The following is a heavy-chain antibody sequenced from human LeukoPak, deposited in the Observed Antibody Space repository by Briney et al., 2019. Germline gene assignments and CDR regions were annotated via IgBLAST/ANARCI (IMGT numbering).Heavy chain of an antibody. V-gene: IGHV4-34*01. CDR3: ARQGTTEVANFDF. CDR2: ISHSGST. CDR1: SESFTDYY. Sequence: PSETLSLTCAVYSESFTDYYWSWLRQSPGKGLEWIGEISHSGSTNYNPSVKSRVTMSVDTSKNQFSLKVNSVTAADTAVYYCARQGTTEVANFDFWGQGTPVTVSS. J-gene: IGHJ4*02. D-gene: IGHD1-7*01.